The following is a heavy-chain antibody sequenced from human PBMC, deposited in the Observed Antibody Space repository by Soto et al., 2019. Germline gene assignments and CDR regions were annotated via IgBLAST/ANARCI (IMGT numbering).Heavy chain of an antibody. CDR3: ARGDRGGFDL. CDR1: GGSISSGDYY. Sequence: ASETLSLTCTVSGGSISSGDYYWSWIRQPPGKGLEWIGYIYYSGSTYYNPSLKSRVTISVDTSKNQFSLKLSSVTAADTAIYYCARGDRGGFDLWGHGTVVTVSS. V-gene: IGHV4-30-4*01. D-gene: IGHD3-10*01. CDR2: IYYSGST. J-gene: IGHJ3*01.